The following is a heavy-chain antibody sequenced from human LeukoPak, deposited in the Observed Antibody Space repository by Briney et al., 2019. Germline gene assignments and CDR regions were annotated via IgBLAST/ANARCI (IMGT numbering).Heavy chain of an antibody. CDR1: GYTFTGYY. D-gene: IGHD3-3*01. V-gene: IGHV1-2*02. J-gene: IGHJ6*03. CDR3: ARDPTRFPNYYYYMDV. CDR2: INPNSGGT. Sequence: GASVKVSCKASGYTFTGYYMHWVRQAPGQGLEWMGWINPNSGGTNYAQKFQGRVTMTRDTSISTAYMELSRLRSDDTAVYYCARDPTRFPNYYYYMDVRGKGTTVTVSS.